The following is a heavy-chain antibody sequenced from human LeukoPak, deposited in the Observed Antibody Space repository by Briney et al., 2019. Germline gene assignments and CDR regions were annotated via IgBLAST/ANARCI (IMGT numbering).Heavy chain of an antibody. CDR1: GFTFSSYA. CDR3: AIVGSYSSSWGLDY. J-gene: IGHJ4*02. V-gene: IGHV3-23*01. Sequence: PGGSLRLSCAASGFTFSSYAMSWVRQAPGKGLEWVSGISAAGDMTYYADSVKGRFTISRDNFKNTLYLQMNSLRAEDTAVYYCAIVGSYSSSWGLDYWGQGTLVTVSS. CDR2: ISAAGDMT. D-gene: IGHD6-13*01.